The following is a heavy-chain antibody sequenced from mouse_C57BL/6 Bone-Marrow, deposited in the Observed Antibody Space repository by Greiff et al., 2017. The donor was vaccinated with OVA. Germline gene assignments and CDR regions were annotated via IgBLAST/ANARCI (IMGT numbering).Heavy chain of an antibody. Sequence: EVQVVESGGGLVQPGGSLKLSCAASGFTFSDYYMYWVRQTPEKRLEWVAYISNGGGSTYYPDTVKGRFTISRDNAKNTLYLQMSRLKSEDTAMYYCARQDYSNYDYAMDYWGQGTSVTVSS. CDR3: ARQDYSNYDYAMDY. CDR2: ISNGGGST. J-gene: IGHJ4*01. V-gene: IGHV5-12*01. CDR1: GFTFSDYY. D-gene: IGHD2-5*01.